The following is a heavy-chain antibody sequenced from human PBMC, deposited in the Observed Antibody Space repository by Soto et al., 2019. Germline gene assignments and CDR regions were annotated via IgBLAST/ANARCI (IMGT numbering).Heavy chain of an antibody. Sequence: PSETLRLTSAVYGGSFRGYYWSCIRQPPGKGLEWIGEINHSGSTNYNPSLKSRVNISVDTSKNQFSLKLSSVTAADTAVYYCARAGYSSSWYPYDWFDSWGQGTLVTVSS. CDR2: INHSGST. CDR3: ARAGYSSSWYPYDWFDS. CDR1: GGSFRGYY. D-gene: IGHD6-13*01. J-gene: IGHJ5*01. V-gene: IGHV4-34*01.